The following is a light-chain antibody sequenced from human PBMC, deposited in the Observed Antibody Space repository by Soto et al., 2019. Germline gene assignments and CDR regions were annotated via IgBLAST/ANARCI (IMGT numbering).Light chain of an antibody. CDR3: TSYTTSGTWV. CDR2: EVI. J-gene: IGLJ3*02. Sequence: QSVLTQPASVSGSPGQSITISCAGTSSDVGGYNYVSWYQQHPDKAPKLMIYEVINRPSGVSNRFSGSKSGNTASLTISGLQAEDEADYYCTSYTTSGTWVFGGGTQLTVL. CDR1: SSDVGGYNY. V-gene: IGLV2-14*01.